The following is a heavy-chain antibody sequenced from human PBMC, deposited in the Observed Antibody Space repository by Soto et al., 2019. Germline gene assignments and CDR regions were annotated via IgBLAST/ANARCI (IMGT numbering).Heavy chain of an antibody. J-gene: IGHJ4*02. CDR3: TRDDTLDY. CDR1: GFTFNNAW. V-gene: IGHV3-15*07. Sequence: EVQLVESGGSLVEPGGSLRLSCAASGFTFNNAWMNWVRQAPGKGLEWVARIKSKTNGGTINYAAPVKGRFIISRDDSKYTLQLQMTSLKIEDTAMYFCTRDDTLDYWGQGTLVTVSS. CDR2: IKSKTNGGTI.